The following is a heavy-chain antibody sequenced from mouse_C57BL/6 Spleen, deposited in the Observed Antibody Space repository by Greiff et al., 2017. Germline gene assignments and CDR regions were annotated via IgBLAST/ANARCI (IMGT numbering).Heavy chain of an antibody. J-gene: IGHJ4*01. CDR3: ARHLFYAMDY. V-gene: IGHV5-17*01. CDR1: GFTFSDYG. CDR2: ISSGSSTI. Sequence: EVQVVESGGGLVKPGGSLKLSCAASGFTFSDYGMHWVRQAPEKGLEWVAYISSGSSTIYYADTVKGRFTISRDNAKNTLCLQMTSLRSEDTAMYYCARHLFYAMDYWGQGTSVTVSS.